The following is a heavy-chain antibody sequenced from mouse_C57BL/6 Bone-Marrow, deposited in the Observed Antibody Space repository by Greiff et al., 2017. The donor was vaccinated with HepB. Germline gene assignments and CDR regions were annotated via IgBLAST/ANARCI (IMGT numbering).Heavy chain of an antibody. Sequence: QVQLQQPGAELVKPGASVKMSCKASGYTFTSYWITWVKQRPGQGLEWIGDIYPGSGSTNYNEKFKSKATLTVDTSSSTAYMQLSSLTSEDSAVYYCARRRGWDDSLFDYWGQGTTLTVSS. CDR2: IYPGSGST. D-gene: IGHD2-4*01. V-gene: IGHV1-55*01. J-gene: IGHJ2*01. CDR1: GYTFTSYW. CDR3: ARRRGWDDSLFDY.